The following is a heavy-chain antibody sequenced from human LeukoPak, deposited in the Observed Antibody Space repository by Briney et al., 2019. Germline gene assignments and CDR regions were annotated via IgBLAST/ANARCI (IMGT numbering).Heavy chain of an antibody. D-gene: IGHD5-18*01. V-gene: IGHV3-21*01. CDR1: GFTFSSYS. Sequence: GGSLRLSCAASGFTFSSYSMNWVRQAPGKGLEWVSSISSSSSYIYYADSVKGRFTMSRDNAKNSLYLQMNSLRAEDTAVYYCARPRGVDTAMVNYWGQGNLVTVSS. J-gene: IGHJ4*02. CDR2: ISSSSSYI. CDR3: ARPRGVDTAMVNY.